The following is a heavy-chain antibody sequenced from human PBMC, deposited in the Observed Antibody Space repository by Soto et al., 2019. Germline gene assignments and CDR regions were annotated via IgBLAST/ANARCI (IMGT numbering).Heavy chain of an antibody. CDR2: IIPIFGTA. CDR3: AREPRTTPAFDY. J-gene: IGHJ4*02. CDR1: GGTFSSYA. D-gene: IGHD1-26*01. V-gene: IGHV1-69*13. Sequence: ASVKVSCKASGGTFSSYAISWVRQAPGQGLEWMGGIIPIFGTANYAQKFQGRVTITADESTSTAYMELSSLRSEDTAVYYCAREPRTTPAFDYWGQGTLVTVSS.